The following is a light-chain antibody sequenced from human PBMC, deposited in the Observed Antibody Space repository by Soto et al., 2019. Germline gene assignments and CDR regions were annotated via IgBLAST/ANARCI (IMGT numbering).Light chain of an antibody. J-gene: IGKJ1*01. CDR3: QFEGT. V-gene: IGKV1-5*01. CDR1: QDISSW. CDR2: DVS. Sequence: DIQMIQSPSTLPASVGDRVTITCRASQDISSWLAWYQQKPGKAPKLLISDVSSLESGVPSRFSGSGSGTVFTLTISGLQPDDFASYYCQFEGTCGQGTKVDIK.